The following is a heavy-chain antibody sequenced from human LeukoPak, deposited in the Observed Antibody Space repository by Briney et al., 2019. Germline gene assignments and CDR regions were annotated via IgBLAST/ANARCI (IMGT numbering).Heavy chain of an antibody. D-gene: IGHD6-13*01. J-gene: IGHJ2*01. CDR2: IGTGGDT. Sequence: GGSLRLSCAVSGSTFSTYDMHWVRQGIGKGLEWVSAIGTGGDTYYPDSVRGRFTISRENARNSLYLQMNNLRDGDTAVYYCVREGAEYSSSWNDWYFDLWGRGTLVTVSS. CDR3: VREGAEYSSSWNDWYFDL. CDR1: GSTFSTYD. V-gene: IGHV3-13*01.